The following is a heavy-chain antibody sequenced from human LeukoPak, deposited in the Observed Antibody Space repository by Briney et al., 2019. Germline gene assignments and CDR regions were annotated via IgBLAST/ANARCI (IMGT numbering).Heavy chain of an antibody. CDR2: IKQDGSEN. CDR3: ARERYCTTATCYVGVPFDY. CDR1: GFIISTYY. V-gene: IGHV3-7*01. J-gene: IGHJ4*02. D-gene: IGHD2-2*01. Sequence: GGSLRLSCAASGFIISTYYMTWVRQAPGKGLEWVAGIKQDGSENYYVDSVKGRFTVSRDTSKNSLYLKMSSLRAEDTAVYFCARERYCTTATCYVGVPFDYWGQGTLVTVSS.